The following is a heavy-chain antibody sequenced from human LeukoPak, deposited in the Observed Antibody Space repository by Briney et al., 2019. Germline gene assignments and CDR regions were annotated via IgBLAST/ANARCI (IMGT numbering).Heavy chain of an antibody. CDR1: DYSISISYY. J-gene: IGHJ4*02. CDR2: IYHSGTT. CDR3: ARGMGSGWYYDY. Sequence: PSETLSLTCTVSDYSISISYYWGWVRQSPGKGLEWIGSIYHSGTTYYNPSLKSRVTISVDTSKNQFSLRLSSVTATDTAVYYCARGMGSGWYYDYWGQGTLVTVSS. D-gene: IGHD6-19*01. V-gene: IGHV4-38-2*02.